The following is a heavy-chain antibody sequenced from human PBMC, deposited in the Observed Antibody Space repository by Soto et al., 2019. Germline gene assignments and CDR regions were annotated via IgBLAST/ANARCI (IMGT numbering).Heavy chain of an antibody. J-gene: IGHJ5*02. Sequence: PSETLSLTCTVSGGSISSYYWSWIRQPPGKGLEWIGYIYYSGSTNYNPSLKSRVTISVDTSKNQFSLKLSSVTAADTAVYYCARVDCSSSSCYEGDWFDPWGQGTLVTVSS. D-gene: IGHD2-2*01. CDR1: GGSISSYY. V-gene: IGHV4-59*12. CDR2: IYYSGST. CDR3: ARVDCSSSSCYEGDWFDP.